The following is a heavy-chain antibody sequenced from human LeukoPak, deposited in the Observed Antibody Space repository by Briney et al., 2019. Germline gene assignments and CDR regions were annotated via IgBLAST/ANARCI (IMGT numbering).Heavy chain of an antibody. V-gene: IGHV3-33*01. Sequence: PGRSLRLSCAASGGTFSSYGMHWGRQAPGKGLELVAVIWYDGSNKYYSDSLKSRFTISRDNSKNIMYLQMNRLRAEATAVYYCARGEPYYYDSSGYRGHYWGQGTLVTVSS. CDR3: ARGEPYYYDSSGYRGHY. CDR2: IWYDGSNK. J-gene: IGHJ4*02. CDR1: GGTFSSYG. D-gene: IGHD3-22*01.